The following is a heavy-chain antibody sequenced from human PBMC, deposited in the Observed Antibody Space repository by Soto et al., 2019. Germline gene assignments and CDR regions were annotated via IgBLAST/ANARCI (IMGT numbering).Heavy chain of an antibody. Sequence: GGSLRLSCAVSGITVRSHYLSWVRQAPGKGLEWVSIIYSGGDTYYTDSVKGRFTISRDNVKNTLYLQMNNLRAEDTAVYYCARSAYCCADCHSGFDYWCEGT. CDR1: GITVRSHY. J-gene: IGHJ4*02. D-gene: IGHD2-21*02. CDR3: ARSAYCCADCHSGFDY. V-gene: IGHV3-66*01. CDR2: IYSGGDT.